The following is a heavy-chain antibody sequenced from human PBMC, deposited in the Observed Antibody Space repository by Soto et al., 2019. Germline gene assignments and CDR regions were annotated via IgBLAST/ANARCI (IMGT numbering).Heavy chain of an antibody. CDR1: GYNFISYD. D-gene: IGHD7-27*01. J-gene: IGHJ4*02. CDR3: ARGPPKWGFDF. CDR2: MSSNSGHT. V-gene: IGHV1-8*01. Sequence: QVQLVQSGAEVKEPGASVKVSCKASGYNFISYDFNWVRQAAGQGPEWMGWMSSNSGHTGYAQKFQGRVTMTRDISRSTAYMELSSLRSEDTAVYYCARGPPKWGFDFWGPGVLVTVSS.